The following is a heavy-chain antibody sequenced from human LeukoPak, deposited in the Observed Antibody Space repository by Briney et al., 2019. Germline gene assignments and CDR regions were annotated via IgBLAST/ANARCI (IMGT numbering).Heavy chain of an antibody. V-gene: IGHV1-8*02. CDR3: ASRPLIDLTTLDDYYYYGMDV. D-gene: IGHD4-11*01. Sequence: GASVKVSCKASGYTFTSYDINWVRQATGQGLEWMGWMNPNSGNTGYAQKFQGRVTMTRNTSISTAYMELSSLRSEDTAVYYCASRPLIDLTTLDDYYYYGMDVWGQGTTVTVSS. CDR2: MNPNSGNT. J-gene: IGHJ6*02. CDR1: GYTFTSYD.